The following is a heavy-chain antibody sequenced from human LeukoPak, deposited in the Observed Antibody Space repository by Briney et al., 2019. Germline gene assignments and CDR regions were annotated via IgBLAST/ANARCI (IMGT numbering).Heavy chain of an antibody. CDR1: GFTFSSYS. J-gene: IGHJ4*02. Sequence: GGSLRLSCAASGFTFSSYSMNWVRQAPGKGLEWVSYISSSSSTIYYADSVKGRFTISRDNAKNSLYLQMNSLRAEDTAVYYCARDPPPRLRYSGSYLFDYWGQGTLVTVSS. CDR3: ARDPPPRLRYSGSYLFDY. CDR2: ISSSSSTI. V-gene: IGHV3-48*01. D-gene: IGHD1-26*01.